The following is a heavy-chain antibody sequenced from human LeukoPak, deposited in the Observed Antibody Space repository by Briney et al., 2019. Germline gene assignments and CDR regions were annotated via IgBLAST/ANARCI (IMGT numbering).Heavy chain of an antibody. CDR1: GGSISSYY. J-gene: IGHJ4*02. V-gene: IGHV4-59*08. Sequence: SETLSLTFTVSGGSISSYYWSWIRQPPGKGLEWIGYIYYSGSTNYNPSLKSRVTISVDTSKNQFSLKLSSVTAADTAVYYCARHGGGYSYSYQREVDYWGQGTLVTVSS. CDR2: IYYSGST. CDR3: ARHGGGYSYSYQREVDY. D-gene: IGHD5-18*01.